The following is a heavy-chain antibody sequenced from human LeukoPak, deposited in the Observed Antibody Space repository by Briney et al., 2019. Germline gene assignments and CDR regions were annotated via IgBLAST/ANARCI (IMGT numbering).Heavy chain of an antibody. CDR3: ARFLSGNYSDC. J-gene: IGHJ4*02. V-gene: IGHV5-51*01. CDR2: LYPGDSDT. CDR1: GYSFTNYW. Sequence: GESLKISCKGSGYSFTNYWIGWVRQMPGKGLEWMGILYPGDSDTKYSPSFQGQVTISADKSISTAYLQWSSLKASDTAMYYCARFLSGNYSDCWGQGTLVTVSS. D-gene: IGHD1-26*01.